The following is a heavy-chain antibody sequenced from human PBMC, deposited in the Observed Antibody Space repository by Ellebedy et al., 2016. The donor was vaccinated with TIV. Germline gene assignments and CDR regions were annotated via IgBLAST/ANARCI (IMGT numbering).Heavy chain of an antibody. V-gene: IGHV3-48*02. D-gene: IGHD3-10*01. CDR1: GFTFSSYS. CDR2: ISSSSSTI. J-gene: IGHJ5*02. CDR3: ARDKSSITMVRGMRFDP. Sequence: GESLKISCAASGFTFSSYSMNWVRQAPGKGLEWVSYISSSSSTIYYADSVKGRFTISRDNAKNSLYLQMNSLRDEDTAVYYCARDKSSITMVRGMRFDPWGQGTLVTVSS.